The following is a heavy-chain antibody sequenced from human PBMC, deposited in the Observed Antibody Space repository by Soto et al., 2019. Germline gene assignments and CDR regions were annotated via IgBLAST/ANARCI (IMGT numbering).Heavy chain of an antibody. CDR2: ISSSSSYI. CDR1: GFTFSSYS. J-gene: IGHJ6*02. D-gene: IGHD3-3*01. CDR3: ARDHLISVRIFGVGGDHWPNYYYYYGMDV. Sequence: GGSLRLSCAASGFTFSSYSMNWVRQAPGKGLEWVSSISSSSSYIYYADSVKGRFTISRDNAKNSLYLQMNSLRAEDTAVYYCARDHLISVRIFGVGGDHWPNYYYYYGMDVWGQGTTVTVSS. V-gene: IGHV3-21*01.